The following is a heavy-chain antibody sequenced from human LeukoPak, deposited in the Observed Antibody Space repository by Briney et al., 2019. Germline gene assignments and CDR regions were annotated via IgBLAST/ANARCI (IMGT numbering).Heavy chain of an antibody. D-gene: IGHD2/OR15-2a*01. Sequence: PGGSLRLSCAASGFTFSSYWMSWVRQAPGKGLEWVANIKQDGSEKYYVDSVKGRFTISRDNAKNSLYLQMNRLRAEDTAVYYCARGDFYFYYYYYYMDVWGKGTTVTVSS. CDR1: GFTFSSYW. V-gene: IGHV3-7*01. J-gene: IGHJ6*03. CDR2: IKQDGSEK. CDR3: ARGDFYFYYYYYYMDV.